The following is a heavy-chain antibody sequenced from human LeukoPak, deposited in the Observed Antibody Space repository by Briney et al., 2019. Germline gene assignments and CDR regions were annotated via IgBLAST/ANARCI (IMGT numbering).Heavy chain of an antibody. CDR3: AKEADYDILTGYPLYYFDY. J-gene: IGHJ4*02. Sequence: GGSLRLSCAASGFTFSSYGMHWVRQAPGKGLEWVAVISYDGSNKYYADSVKGRFTISRDNSKNTLYLQMNSLRAEDTAVYYCAKEADYDILTGYPLYYFDYWGQGTLVTVSS. CDR2: ISYDGSNK. CDR1: GFTFSSYG. D-gene: IGHD3-9*01. V-gene: IGHV3-30*18.